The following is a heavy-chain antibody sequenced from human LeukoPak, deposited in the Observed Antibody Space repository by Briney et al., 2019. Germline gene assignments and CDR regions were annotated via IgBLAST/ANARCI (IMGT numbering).Heavy chain of an antibody. CDR1: GFIVSSNH. CDR2: IYSGGYSGGGP. J-gene: IGHJ4*02. CDR3: ARDVYGDGYNSFDY. Sequence: GGSLRLSCAVSGFIVSSNHMNWVRQAPCKGLEWVSVIYSGGYSGGGPFYADSVKGRFTTSSDSSKNTLFLQMNSLRAEDTAVYYCARDVYGDGYNSFDYWGLGILVTVSS. V-gene: IGHV3-66*01. D-gene: IGHD5-24*01.